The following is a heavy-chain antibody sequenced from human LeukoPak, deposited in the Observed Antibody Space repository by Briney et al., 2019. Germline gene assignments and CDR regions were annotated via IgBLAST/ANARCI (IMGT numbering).Heavy chain of an antibody. D-gene: IGHD6-19*01. CDR1: GGSISSSNW. V-gene: IGHV4-4*02. CDR3: ARRDSSGWYEYFQH. J-gene: IGHJ1*01. CDR2: IYHSGST. Sequence: SETLSLTCAVSGGSISSSNWWSWVRQPPGKGLEWIGEIYHSGSTNYNPSLQSRVTISVDKSKNQFSLKLSSVTAADTAVYYCARRDSSGWYEYFQHWGQGTLVTVSS.